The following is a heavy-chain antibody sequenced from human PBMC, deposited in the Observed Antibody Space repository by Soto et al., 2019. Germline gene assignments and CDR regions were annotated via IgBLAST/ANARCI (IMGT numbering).Heavy chain of an antibody. CDR3: ARGQFHNVSNYYYALDV. V-gene: IGHV1-69*01. CDR1: GGTFSSYA. J-gene: IGHJ6*02. CDR2: FIPMFNRP. Sequence: QVQLVQSGAEVKKPGSSVKVSCKAYGGTFSSYAISWVRQAPGQGLEWMGGFIPMFNRPHSARKFQGRVTITADESTTTAYMDLSSLRSEDTAVYYCARGQFHNVSNYYYALDVWGQGTTVTLSS.